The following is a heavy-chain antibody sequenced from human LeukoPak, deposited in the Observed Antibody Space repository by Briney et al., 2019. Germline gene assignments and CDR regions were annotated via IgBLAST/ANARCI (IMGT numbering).Heavy chain of an antibody. Sequence: GESLGPSCAPSGSTSSTYAASCVRQVPGKRLEWVSSISTSSSHTSYADSVKGRFTISRDNAKNSLYLQMNSLRAEDTAVYYCANMPYFDYWGQGTLVTVSS. CDR3: ANMPYFDY. V-gene: IGHV3-21*01. D-gene: IGHD2-2*01. CDR2: ISTSSSHT. J-gene: IGHJ4*02. CDR1: GSTSSTYA.